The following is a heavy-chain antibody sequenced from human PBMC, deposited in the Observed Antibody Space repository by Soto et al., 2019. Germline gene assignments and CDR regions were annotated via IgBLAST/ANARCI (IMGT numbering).Heavy chain of an antibody. CDR2: IYYRGNT. J-gene: IGHJ6*02. V-gene: IGHV4-31*03. Sequence: SETLSLTCTVSGGSISSDDYYWNWIRQRPGKGLEWIGNIYYRGNTNYNPSLKSRIIMSMDMPEDQFSLKLTSVTAADTAVYYCARDWDYYGMDVWGQGTTVAVSS. D-gene: IGHD3-16*01. CDR3: ARDWDYYGMDV. CDR1: GGSISSDDYY.